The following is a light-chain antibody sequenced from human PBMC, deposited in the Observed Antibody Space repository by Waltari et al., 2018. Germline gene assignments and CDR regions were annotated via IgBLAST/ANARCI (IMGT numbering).Light chain of an antibody. CDR3: QQRHNWSPT. Sequence: EVVLTQSPATLSLSPGERATLSCRTSQSVNNYLAWYQQKPGQAPRLLIYDAFNRATDIPARFSGSGSGTDFTLAISSLESEDFAVYYCQQRHNWSPTFGQGTRLEIK. CDR1: QSVNNY. CDR2: DAF. J-gene: IGKJ5*01. V-gene: IGKV3-11*01.